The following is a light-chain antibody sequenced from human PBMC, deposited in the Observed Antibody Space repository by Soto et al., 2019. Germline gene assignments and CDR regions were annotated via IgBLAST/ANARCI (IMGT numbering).Light chain of an antibody. CDR1: SSDVGYYNL. Sequence: QAVVTQPASMSGSPGQSITISCTGTSSDVGYYNLVSWYQQHPGKAPKLMIYEDSERPSGVSSRFSGSKSGNTASLTISGLQAEDEADYYCCSYAGSSVHVVFGGGTKLTVL. V-gene: IGLV2-23*01. CDR3: CSYAGSSVHVV. CDR2: EDS. J-gene: IGLJ2*01.